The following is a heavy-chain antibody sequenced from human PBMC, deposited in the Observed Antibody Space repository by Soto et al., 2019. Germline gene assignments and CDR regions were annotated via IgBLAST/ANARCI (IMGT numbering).Heavy chain of an antibody. J-gene: IGHJ4*02. CDR2: ISGSGGTT. CDR1: GCTFSSNA. Sequence: EVQLLESGGGLVQPGGSLRISCIGSGCTFSSNAMSWVRQAPGKGLEWVSAISGSGGTTYYADSVKGRFAVSRDNSNNTLYLQMNSLRAEDTAVYYWAKQRAGFGSGSDTYYFDYWGQGTLVTVSS. CDR3: AKQRAGFGSGSDTYYFDY. V-gene: IGHV3-23*01. D-gene: IGHD3-10*01.